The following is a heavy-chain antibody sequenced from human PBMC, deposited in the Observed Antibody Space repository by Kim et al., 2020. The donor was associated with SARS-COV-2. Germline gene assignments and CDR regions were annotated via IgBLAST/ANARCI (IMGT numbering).Heavy chain of an antibody. Sequence: YAQKFQGRVTMTRDTSTSTVYMELSSLRSEDTAVYYCARDRGSQDRPFDYWGQGTLVTVSS. D-gene: IGHD3-16*01. J-gene: IGHJ4*02. CDR3: ARDRGSQDRPFDY. V-gene: IGHV1-46*01.